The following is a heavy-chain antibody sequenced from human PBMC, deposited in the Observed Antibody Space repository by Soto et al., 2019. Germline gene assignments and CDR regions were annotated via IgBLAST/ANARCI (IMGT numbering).Heavy chain of an antibody. V-gene: IGHV3-33*01. J-gene: IGHJ4*02. CDR2: IWYDGSNK. D-gene: IGHD6-13*01. Sequence: QVQLVESGGGVVQPGRSLRLSCAASGFTFSSYGMHWVRQAPGKGVEWVAVIWYDGSNKYYADSVKGRFTISRDNSKNTLYLQMNSLRAEDTAVYYCARDSGSSFPDYWGQGTLVTVSS. CDR1: GFTFSSYG. CDR3: ARDSGSSFPDY.